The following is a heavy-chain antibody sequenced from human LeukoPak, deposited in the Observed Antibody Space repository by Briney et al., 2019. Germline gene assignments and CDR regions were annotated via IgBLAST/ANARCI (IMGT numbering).Heavy chain of an antibody. CDR2: IYYSGST. J-gene: IGHJ3*02. CDR3: AREEWPRRSAFDI. D-gene: IGHD5-12*01. CDR1: GGSVSSGSYY. V-gene: IGHV4-61*01. Sequence: SETLSLTCTVSGGSVSSGSYYWSWIRQPPGKGLEWIGYIYYSGSTNYNPSLKSRVTISVDTSKNQFSLKLSSVTAADTAVYYCAREEWPRRSAFDIWGQGTMVTVSS.